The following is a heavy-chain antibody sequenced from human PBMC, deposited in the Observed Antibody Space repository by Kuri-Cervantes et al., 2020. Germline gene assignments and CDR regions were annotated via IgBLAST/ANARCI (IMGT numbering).Heavy chain of an antibody. CDR3: ARWIQTGTTNDAFDI. Sequence: ASVKVSCKASGYTFTSHGISWVRQAPGQGLEWMGWISVYNGNTKYPQKLQGRVTMTTDTSTSTAYMELRSLRSDDTAVYYCARWIQTGTTNDAFDIWGQGTMVTVSS. CDR2: ISVYNGNT. V-gene: IGHV1-18*01. J-gene: IGHJ3*02. D-gene: IGHD1-1*01. CDR1: GYTFTSHG.